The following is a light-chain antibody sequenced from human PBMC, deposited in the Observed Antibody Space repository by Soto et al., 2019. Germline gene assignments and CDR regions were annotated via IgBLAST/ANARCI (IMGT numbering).Light chain of an antibody. CDR1: SIDVGSYNL. J-gene: IGLJ3*02. V-gene: IGLV2-23*02. CDR2: EVS. Sequence: QSVLTQPASVSGSPGQSITISCTGTSIDVGSYNLVSWYQQHPGKAPKLMIYEVSKRPSGVSNRFSGSKSGNTASLTISGLQAEDEADYYCCSYAGSSTWVFGGGTQLTVL. CDR3: CSYAGSSTWV.